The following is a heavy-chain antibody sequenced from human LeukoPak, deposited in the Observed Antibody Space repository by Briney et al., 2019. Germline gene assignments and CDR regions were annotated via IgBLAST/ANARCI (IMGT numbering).Heavy chain of an antibody. CDR3: ARERVVSDYNWFDP. V-gene: IGHV4-34*01. D-gene: IGHD6-25*01. CDR1: GASFSGYS. J-gene: IGHJ5*02. CDR2: VNRVGYT. Sequence: EPSETLSLTCAVHGASFSGYSWSWVRQSPGKGLEWIGEVNRVGYTIYNPSLKSRVTISIDTSTTQFSLRLTSVTVADTAVYFCARERVVSDYNWFDPWGQGTLVTVSS.